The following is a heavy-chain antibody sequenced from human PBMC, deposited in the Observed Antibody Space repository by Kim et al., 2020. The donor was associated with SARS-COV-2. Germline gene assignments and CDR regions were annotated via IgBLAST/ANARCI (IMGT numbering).Heavy chain of an antibody. Sequence: SQKLQDRVTITGDTSATTAYMELSRLTSKDTAVYYCAREGSGSYNWLDPWGQGTLVTVSS. D-gene: IGHD3-10*01. V-gene: IGHV1-3*01. CDR3: AREGSGSYNWLDP. J-gene: IGHJ5*02.